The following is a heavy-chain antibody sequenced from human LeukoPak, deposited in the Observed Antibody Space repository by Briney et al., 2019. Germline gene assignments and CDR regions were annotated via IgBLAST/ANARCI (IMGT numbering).Heavy chain of an antibody. Sequence: ASVKVSCKASGYTFTSYYMHWVRQAPGQGLEWMGIVNPTGGSTTYAQKFQGRITMTRDTSTSTVYMELSSLRSEDTAVYYCARLPVSDDILTGQTSYYFDYWGQGTLVTVSS. J-gene: IGHJ4*02. CDR3: ARLPVSDDILTGQTSYYFDY. V-gene: IGHV1-46*01. CDR1: GYTFTSYY. CDR2: VNPTGGST. D-gene: IGHD3-9*01.